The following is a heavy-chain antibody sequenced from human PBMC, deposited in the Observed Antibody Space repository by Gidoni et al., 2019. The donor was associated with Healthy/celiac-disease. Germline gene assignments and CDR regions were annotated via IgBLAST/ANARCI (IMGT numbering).Heavy chain of an antibody. D-gene: IGHD2-2*01. CDR2: ISSNGGST. V-gene: IGHV3-64*01. J-gene: IGHJ4*02. CDR3: ARPYCSSTSCHWGLDY. CDR1: GFTFSSYA. Sequence: EVQLVESGGGLVQPGGSLRLSCAASGFTFSSYAMHWVRQAPGKGLEYVSAISSNGGSTYYANSVKGRFTISRDNSKNTLYLQMGSLRAEDMAVYYCARPYCSSTSCHWGLDYWGQGTLVTVSS.